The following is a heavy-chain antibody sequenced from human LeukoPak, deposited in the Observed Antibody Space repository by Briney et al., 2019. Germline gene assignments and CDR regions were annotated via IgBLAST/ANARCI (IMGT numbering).Heavy chain of an antibody. CDR2: ISAYNGNA. Sequence: ASVKLSCKASAYTFTNHGITWVRQAPGQGLEWMGWISAYNGNADYAQSFQGRVTMTTDTSTSTAYMELRSLRSDDTGVYYCARTPKRFGELYQSADYWGQGTLVTVSS. CDR3: ARTPKRFGELYQSADY. CDR1: AYTFTNHG. J-gene: IGHJ4*02. D-gene: IGHD3-10*01. V-gene: IGHV1-18*01.